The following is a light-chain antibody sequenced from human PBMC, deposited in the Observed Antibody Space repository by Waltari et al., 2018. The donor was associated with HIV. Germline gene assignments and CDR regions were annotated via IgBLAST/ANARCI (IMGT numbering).Light chain of an antibody. J-gene: IGLJ2*01. CDR2: EVS. CDR1: SSDVGGYTY. Sequence: QSALTQPPSASGSPGQSVTISCTGTSSDVGGYTYVSWYQQHPGKAHKLTIYEVSKRPSGVPDRFSGSKSGNTASLTVSGLQAEDEADYYCSSYAGSNNYVVFGGGTKLTVL. CDR3: SSYAGSNNYVV. V-gene: IGLV2-8*01.